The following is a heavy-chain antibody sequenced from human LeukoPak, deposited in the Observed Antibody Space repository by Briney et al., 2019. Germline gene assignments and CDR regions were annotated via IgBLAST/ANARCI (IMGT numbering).Heavy chain of an antibody. D-gene: IGHD3-10*01. CDR2: NYYSGST. Sequence: SETLSLTCTVSGGSISSSSYYWGWIRQPPGKGLEWTGSNYYSGSTYYNPSLKSRVTISVDTSKNQFSLKLSSVTAADTAVYYCARHESSPYCSGSYYKPPLARNWFDPWGQGTLVTVSS. J-gene: IGHJ5*02. CDR1: GGSISSSSYY. CDR3: ARHESSPYCSGSYYKPPLARNWFDP. V-gene: IGHV4-39*01.